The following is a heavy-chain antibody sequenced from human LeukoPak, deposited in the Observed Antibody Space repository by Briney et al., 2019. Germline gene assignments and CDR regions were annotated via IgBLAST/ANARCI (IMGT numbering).Heavy chain of an antibody. Sequence: GASVKVSCKASGYTFTTYPINWVRQAPGQGLEWMGWINTNTGNPTYAQGFTGRFVFSLDTSVSTAYLQISSLKAEDTAVYYCAREGGSSGYYYGDDAFDIWGQGTMVTVSS. CDR3: AREGGSSGYYYGDDAFDI. D-gene: IGHD3-22*01. CDR2: INTNTGNP. CDR1: GYTFTTYP. J-gene: IGHJ3*02. V-gene: IGHV7-4-1*02.